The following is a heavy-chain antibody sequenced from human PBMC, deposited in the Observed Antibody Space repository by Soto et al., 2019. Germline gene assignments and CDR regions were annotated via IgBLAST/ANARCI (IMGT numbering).Heavy chain of an antibody. CDR1: GFTFSSYG. J-gene: IGHJ4*02. D-gene: IGHD3-22*01. Sequence: GSLRLSCAASGFTFSSYGMHWVRQAPGKGLEWVAVIWYDGSNKYYADSVKGRFTISRDNSKNTLYLQMNSLRAEDTAVYYCARDSDSSGYSSYWGQGTLVTVSS. CDR3: ARDSDSSGYSSY. V-gene: IGHV3-33*01. CDR2: IWYDGSNK.